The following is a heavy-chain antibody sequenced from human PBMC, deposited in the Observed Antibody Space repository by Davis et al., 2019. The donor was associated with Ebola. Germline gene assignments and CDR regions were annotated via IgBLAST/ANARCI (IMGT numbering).Heavy chain of an antibody. CDR1: GDSVSGNNGA. D-gene: IGHD1-1*01. Sequence: HSQTLSLTCAISGDSVSGNNGAWNWIRQSPSRGLEWLGRTYYNSKWYNDYAVSVKSRITINPDTSKNQFSLQLNSVTPEDTAVYYCAKDLGSGIAFYGMDGWGKGTTVTVSS. CDR2: TYYNSKWYN. V-gene: IGHV6-1*01. CDR3: AKDLGSGIAFYGMDG. J-gene: IGHJ6*04.